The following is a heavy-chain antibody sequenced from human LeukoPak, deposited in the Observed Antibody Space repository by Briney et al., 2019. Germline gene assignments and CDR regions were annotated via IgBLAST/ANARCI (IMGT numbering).Heavy chain of an antibody. CDR1: GDSINPYY. D-gene: IGHD6-6*01. CDR2: IFYRGST. CDR3: ARHASEQLVWFDP. V-gene: IGHV4-59*08. J-gene: IGHJ5*02. Sequence: SETLSLTCTVSGDSINPYYWSWIRQPPGEGLEWSGYIFYRGSTNYNAALKSRVAISLDTSKNQFSLKLSSVTAADTAVYYCARHASEQLVWFDPWGQGTLVTVSS.